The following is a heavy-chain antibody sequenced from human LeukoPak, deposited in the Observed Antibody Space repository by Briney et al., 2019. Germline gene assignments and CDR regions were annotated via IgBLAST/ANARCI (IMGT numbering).Heavy chain of an antibody. D-gene: IGHD5-24*01. J-gene: IGHJ4*02. CDR1: GYTFTGCY. V-gene: IGHV1-2*02. CDR3: ARGEDGYNFDY. Sequence: GASVKVSCKASGYTFTGCYMHWVRQAPGHGLEWMGWINPNSGATNYAQKFQGRVTMTRDTSISTAYMELSRLRSDDTAVYYCARGEDGYNFDYWGQGTLVTVSS. CDR2: INPNSGAT.